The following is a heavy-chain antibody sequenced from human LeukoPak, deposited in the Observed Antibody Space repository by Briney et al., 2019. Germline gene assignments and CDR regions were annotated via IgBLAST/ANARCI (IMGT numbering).Heavy chain of an antibody. J-gene: IGHJ6*03. CDR3: ARTIVGASYYYYYYMDV. D-gene: IGHD1-26*01. CDR1: GGSISGSSYY. Sequence: SETLSLTCTVSGGSISGSSYYWGWIRQPPGKGLEWIGSISYSGSTYYNPSLKSRVTISVDTSKNQFSLKLSSVTAADTAVYYCARTIVGASYYYYYYMDVWGKGTTVTVSS. CDR2: ISYSGST. V-gene: IGHV4-39*07.